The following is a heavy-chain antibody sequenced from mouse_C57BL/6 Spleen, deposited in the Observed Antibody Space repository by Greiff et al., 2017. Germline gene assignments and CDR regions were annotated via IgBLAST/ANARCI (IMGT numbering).Heavy chain of an antibody. CDR3: ACAGYDYDAVGAMDY. V-gene: IGHV1-69*01. CDR2: IDPSDSYT. CDR1: GYTFTSYW. Sequence: QVQLQQPGAELVMPGASVKLSCKASGYTFTSYWMHWVKQRPGQGLEWIGEIDPSDSYTNYNQKFKGKSTLTVDKSSSTAYMQLSSLTSEDSAVYYCACAGYDYDAVGAMDYWGQGTSVTVSS. J-gene: IGHJ4*01. D-gene: IGHD2-4*01.